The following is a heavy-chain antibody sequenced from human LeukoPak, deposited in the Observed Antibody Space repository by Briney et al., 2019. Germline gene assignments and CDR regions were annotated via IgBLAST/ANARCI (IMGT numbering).Heavy chain of an antibody. CDR3: ARDVRRITMVRGVTDFDY. CDR2: ISAYIGNT. Sequence: ASVKVSCKASGYTFTSYGISWVRQAPGQGLEWMGWISAYIGNTNYAQKLQGRVTMTTDTSTSTAYMELRSLRSDDTAVYYCARDVRRITMVRGVTDFDYWGQGTLVTVSS. D-gene: IGHD3-10*01. V-gene: IGHV1-18*01. J-gene: IGHJ4*02. CDR1: GYTFTSYG.